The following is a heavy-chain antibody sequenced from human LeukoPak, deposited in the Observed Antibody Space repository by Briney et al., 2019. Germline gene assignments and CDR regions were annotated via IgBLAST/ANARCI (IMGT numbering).Heavy chain of an antibody. CDR1: GYTFTNYY. Sequence: ASVKVSCKASGYTFTNYYMHWVRQAPGQGLEWMGLINPTGTGTNYAQKFRGRVTLTRDTSTTTVYMELSSLRSEDTAVYYCASRPWSRDGYNYWKAFDIWGQGTMVTVSS. V-gene: IGHV1-46*01. J-gene: IGHJ3*02. D-gene: IGHD5-24*01. CDR3: ASRPWSRDGYNYWKAFDI. CDR2: INPTGTGT.